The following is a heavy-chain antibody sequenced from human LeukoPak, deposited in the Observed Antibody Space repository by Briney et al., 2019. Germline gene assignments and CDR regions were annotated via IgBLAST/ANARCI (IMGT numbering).Heavy chain of an antibody. CDR2: ISYDGSNR. J-gene: IGHJ3*02. D-gene: IGHD2-21*02. V-gene: IGHV3-30*18. CDR1: GFTFSDYG. CDR3: AKALRSWGYCGADCSNVHAFDI. Sequence: GGSLRLSCAASGFTFSDYGIHLVRQAPGKGLEWVAVISYDGSNRYYADSVEGRFTISRDNSKETLHVQMNSLRAEDTAVYYCAKALRSWGYCGADCSNVHAFDIWGQGTMVTVSS.